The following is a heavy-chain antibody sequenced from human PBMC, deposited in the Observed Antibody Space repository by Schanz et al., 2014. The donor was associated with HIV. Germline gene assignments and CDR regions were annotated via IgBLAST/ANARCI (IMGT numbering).Heavy chain of an antibody. D-gene: IGHD6-19*01. CDR2: ISYDGSQQ. Sequence: VQLLESGGGLVQPGGSLRLSCAASGFTFSRYGMHWVRQGPGKGLEWVAVISYDGSQQYYADSVKRRFTISRDNSNTLYLQMSSLRPEDTAVYYCAREGGSSGHNGYFDYWGQGTLVTVSS. J-gene: IGHJ4*02. V-gene: IGHV3-30*03. CDR3: AREGGSSGHNGYFDY. CDR1: GFTFSRYG.